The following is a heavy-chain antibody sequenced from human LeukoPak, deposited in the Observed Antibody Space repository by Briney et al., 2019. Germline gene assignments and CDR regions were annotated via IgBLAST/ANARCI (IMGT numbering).Heavy chain of an antibody. CDR3: ARRDISSGWSFDY. D-gene: IGHD6-19*01. J-gene: IGHJ4*02. CDR2: IHTSGST. CDR1: GGSISNYH. Sequence: VKPSETLSLTCTVSGGSISNYHWSWIRQPAGKGLEWIGQIHTSGSTNYNPPLKGRVSMSIDTTEDQVSLTIRSVTAADTAFYYCARRDISSGWSFDYWGQGTLATVSS. V-gene: IGHV4-4*07.